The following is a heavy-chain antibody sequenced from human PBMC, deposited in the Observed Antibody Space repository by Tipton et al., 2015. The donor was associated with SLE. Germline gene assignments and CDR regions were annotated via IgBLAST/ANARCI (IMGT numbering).Heavy chain of an antibody. J-gene: IGHJ3*02. Sequence: TLSLTCTVSGGSISTGGHCWTWIRQHPGRGLEWIGDIDYSGTTYYNPSLQSRATISVDTSRKQFSLKLSSVTAADTAVYYCARDLYHYGTKSYYTRAFDIWGRGTMVTVYS. D-gene: IGHD3-10*01. CDR1: GGSISTGGHC. CDR2: IDYSGTT. V-gene: IGHV4-31*03. CDR3: ARDLYHYGTKSYYTRAFDI.